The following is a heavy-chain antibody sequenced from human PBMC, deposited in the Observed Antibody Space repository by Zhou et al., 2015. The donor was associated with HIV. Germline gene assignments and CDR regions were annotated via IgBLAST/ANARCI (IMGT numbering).Heavy chain of an antibody. V-gene: IGHV3-66*02. J-gene: IGHJ3*02. Sequence: EVRLVESGGRPGPAGGGSLRISCTASGFTVSSNHMNWVRQAPGKGLEWVSVIYKNGTTYYADTAKGRFTISRDSSKNTLYLQMDTLRGDDTAVFFCARDIAGDGRASFDIWGQGTMVTVSS. CDR1: GFTVSSNH. CDR3: ARDIAGDGRASFDI. CDR2: IYKNGTT. D-gene: IGHD3-16*01.